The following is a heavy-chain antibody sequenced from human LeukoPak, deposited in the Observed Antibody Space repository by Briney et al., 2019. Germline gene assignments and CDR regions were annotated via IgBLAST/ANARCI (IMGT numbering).Heavy chain of an antibody. V-gene: IGHV3-20*04. CDR2: INWNGGST. Sequence: PGGSLRLSCAASGFTFDDYGMSWVRQAPGKGLEWVSGINWNGGSTGYADSVKGRFTISRDNAKNSLYLQMNSLRAEDTAVYYCASGDSSGWYSRIYYYYMDVWGKGTTVTVSS. D-gene: IGHD6-19*01. CDR1: GFTFDDYG. CDR3: ASGDSSGWYSRIYYYYMDV. J-gene: IGHJ6*03.